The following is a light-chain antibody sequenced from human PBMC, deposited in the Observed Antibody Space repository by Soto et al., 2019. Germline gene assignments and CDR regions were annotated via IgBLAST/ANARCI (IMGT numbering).Light chain of an antibody. CDR3: QQYGSPGT. J-gene: IGKJ1*01. CDR2: GAS. V-gene: IGKV3-20*01. CDR1: QSVTTQ. Sequence: VLTQSPGTLPLSPGERAPLACRASQSVTTQLAWYKQKPGQAPRLLIYGASNRATGLPDRCSGSGSGTDFTLTISRLEPEDFAVYYCQQYGSPGTFGQGTKVDI.